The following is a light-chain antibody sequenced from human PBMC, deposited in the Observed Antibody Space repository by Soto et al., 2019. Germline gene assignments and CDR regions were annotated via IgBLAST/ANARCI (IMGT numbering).Light chain of an antibody. CDR2: DVS. CDR1: QDIRCA. CDR3: QQFNIYPIP. Sequence: AIQVTQSPSSLSASVGDRVTITCRASQDIRCALAWYQQKPGKAPKLLIYDVSTVQSGVPSRFSGRGSGTEFTLTITSLQPEDFATYYCQQFNIYPIPVGQGTRLDI. J-gene: IGKJ5*01. V-gene: IGKV1-13*02.